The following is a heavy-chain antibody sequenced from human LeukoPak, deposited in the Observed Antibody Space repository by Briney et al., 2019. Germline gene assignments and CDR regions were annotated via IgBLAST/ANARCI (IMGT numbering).Heavy chain of an antibody. V-gene: IGHV3-30*18. CDR3: AKDLTELTLALNC. Sequence: PGGSLRLSCAASGFPFSSYGMAWVRQAPGKGLEWMAVISNDGTRKYYADSVKGRFTISRGNSKNTLYLQMNSLRVEDMAVYYCAKDLTELTLALNCWGQGTLVTVSS. D-gene: IGHD3-9*01. CDR2: ISNDGTRK. J-gene: IGHJ4*02. CDR1: GFPFSSYG.